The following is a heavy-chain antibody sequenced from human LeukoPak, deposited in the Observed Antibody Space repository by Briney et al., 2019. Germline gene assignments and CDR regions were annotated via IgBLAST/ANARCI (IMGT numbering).Heavy chain of an antibody. J-gene: IGHJ4*02. CDR3: ARDFYDSSGYSLDY. D-gene: IGHD3-22*01. CDR1: GFTFSSYS. Sequence: GGSLRLSCAASGFTFSSYSMNWVRQAPGKGLEWLSSISSSSDYIYYADSVTGRFTISRDNAKNSLYLQMNSLRAEDTAVYYCARDFYDSSGYSLDYWVQGTLVTVSS. CDR2: ISSSSDYI. V-gene: IGHV3-21*01.